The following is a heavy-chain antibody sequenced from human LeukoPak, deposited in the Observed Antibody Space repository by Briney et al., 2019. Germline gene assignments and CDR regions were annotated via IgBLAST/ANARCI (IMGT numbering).Heavy chain of an antibody. V-gene: IGHV3-7*01. CDR1: EFTFSSYW. CDR2: IKHDGSEK. D-gene: IGHD3-22*01. J-gene: IGHJ5*02. Sequence: GGSLRLSCAASEFTFSSYWMTWVRQAPGKGLEWVANIKHDGSEKYYLDSVKGRFTISRDNAKNSLYLQMNSLRAEDTAVYYCARDLGQYYDTSDNWFDPWGQGTLVTVSS. CDR3: ARDLGQYYDTSDNWFDP.